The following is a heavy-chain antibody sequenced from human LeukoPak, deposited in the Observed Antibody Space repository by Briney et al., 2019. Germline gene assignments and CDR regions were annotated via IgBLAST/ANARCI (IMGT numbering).Heavy chain of an antibody. D-gene: IGHD4-17*01. CDR2: ISYDGRNK. V-gene: IGHV3-30*04. CDR3: ARDRTSGDYSFDF. CDR1: GFTFSTYP. Sequence: PGGSLRLSCSASGFTFSTYPMHWVRQTPGKGLEWVALISYDGRNKYYADSVKGRFTISRDNSKNTLSVQMNSLRPEDTAVYYCARDRTSGDYSFDFWGQGTLVTVSS. J-gene: IGHJ4*02.